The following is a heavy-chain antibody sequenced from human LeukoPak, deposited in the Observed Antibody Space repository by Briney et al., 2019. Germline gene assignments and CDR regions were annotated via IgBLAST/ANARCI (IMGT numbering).Heavy chain of an antibody. V-gene: IGHV1-46*01. Sequence: ASVKVSCKASGYTFTGYYMHWVRQAPGQGLEWMGIINPSGGSTSYAQKFQGRVTMTRDTSTSTVYMELSSLRSEDTAVYYCARDPPYYDSSGYPLNADAFDIWGQGTMVTVSS. D-gene: IGHD3-22*01. CDR3: ARDPPYYDSSGYPLNADAFDI. CDR1: GYTFTGYY. CDR2: INPSGGST. J-gene: IGHJ3*02.